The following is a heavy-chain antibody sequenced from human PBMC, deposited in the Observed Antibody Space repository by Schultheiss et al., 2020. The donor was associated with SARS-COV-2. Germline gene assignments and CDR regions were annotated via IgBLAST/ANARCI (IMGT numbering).Heavy chain of an antibody. D-gene: IGHD6-6*01. CDR1: GGSISSYY. Sequence: SETLSLTCTVSGGSISSYYWSWIRQPPGKGLEWIGYIYYSGSTYYNPSLKSRVTISVDTSKNQFSLKLSSVTAADTAVYYCARLKAARPRGFDIWGQGTMVTVSS. CDR2: IYYSGST. CDR3: ARLKAARPRGFDI. V-gene: IGHV4-59*08. J-gene: IGHJ3*02.